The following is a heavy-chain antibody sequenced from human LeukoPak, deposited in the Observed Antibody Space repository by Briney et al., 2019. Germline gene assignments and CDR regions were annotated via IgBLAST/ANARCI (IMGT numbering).Heavy chain of an antibody. J-gene: IGHJ5*02. CDR2: ISGGGETT. CDR1: GFTFAGYA. D-gene: IGHD3-22*01. Sequence: GGSLRLSCAASGFTFAGYAMSWVRQAPGKGLEWVSAISGGGETTYYADAVKGRFAISRDNSKNTLYLQMDSLRAEDTALYYCAKGSSGYLVDLWGQGTLVTVSS. CDR3: AKGSSGYLVDL. V-gene: IGHV3-23*01.